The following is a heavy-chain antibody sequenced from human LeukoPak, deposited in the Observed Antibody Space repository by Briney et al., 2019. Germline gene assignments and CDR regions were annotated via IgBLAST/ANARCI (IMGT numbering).Heavy chain of an antibody. V-gene: IGHV3-74*01. J-gene: IGHJ4*02. CDR1: GFTFSSYW. CDR3: AKVTVLLWFGEFRLYFDY. CDR2: INSDGSST. Sequence: GGSLRLSCAASGFTFSSYWMHWVRQAPGKGLVLVSRINSDGSSTSYADSVKGRFTISRDNAKNTLYLQMNSLRAEDTAVYYCAKVTVLLWFGEFRLYFDYWGQGTLVTVSS. D-gene: IGHD3-10*01.